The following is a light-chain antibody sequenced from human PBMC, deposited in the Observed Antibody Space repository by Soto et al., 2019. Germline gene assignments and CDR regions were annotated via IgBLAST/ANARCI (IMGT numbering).Light chain of an antibody. CDR3: CSYAGSLRV. CDR1: SSDVGGYNY. CDR2: DVS. Sequence: QSALTQPRSVSGSPGQSVTISCTGTSSDVGGYNYVSWYQQHPGKAPKLMIYDVSKRPSGVPDRFSGSKSGNTASLTISGLQAEEEADYYCCSYAGSLRVFGGGTKLTVL. J-gene: IGLJ3*02. V-gene: IGLV2-11*01.